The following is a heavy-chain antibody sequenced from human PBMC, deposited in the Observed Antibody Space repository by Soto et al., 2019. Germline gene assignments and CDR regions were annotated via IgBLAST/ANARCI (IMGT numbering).Heavy chain of an antibody. V-gene: IGHV4-30-4*01. D-gene: IGHD3-3*01. CDR2: IYYSGST. CDR3: ARVPLWSGSCFDD. Sequence: SETPALISTVSGVSISSGNYYWSWIRQPPGKGLEWIGYIYYSGSTYYNPSLKSRVTISVDTSKNQSSLKLSSVTAADTAVYYCARVPLWSGSCFDDWGQGTLVTVSA. CDR1: GVSISSGNYY. J-gene: IGHJ4*02.